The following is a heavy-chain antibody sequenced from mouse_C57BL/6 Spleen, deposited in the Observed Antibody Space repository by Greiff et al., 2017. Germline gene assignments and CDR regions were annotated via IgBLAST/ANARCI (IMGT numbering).Heavy chain of an antibody. D-gene: IGHD1-1*01. J-gene: IGHJ4*01. Sequence: VKLQQPGAELVKPGASVKLSCKASGYTFTSYWMHWVKQRPGQGLEWIGMIHPNSGSTNYNEKFKSKATLTVDKSSSTAYMQLSSLTSEESAVYYWASYYYGSSYAMDYWGQGTSVTVSS. CDR3: ASYYYGSSYAMDY. CDR1: GYTFTSYW. V-gene: IGHV1-64*01. CDR2: IHPNSGST.